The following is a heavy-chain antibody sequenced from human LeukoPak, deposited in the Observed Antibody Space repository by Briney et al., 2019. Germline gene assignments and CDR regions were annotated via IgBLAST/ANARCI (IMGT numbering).Heavy chain of an antibody. Sequence: ASAKVSCKASGYTFTSYDINWVRQATGQGLEWMGWMNPNSGNTGYAQKFQGRVTMTRNTPISTAYMELSSLGSEDTAVYYCARATRDCSSASCYNYWGQGTLVTVSS. CDR3: ARATRDCSSASCYNY. CDR2: MNPNSGNT. CDR1: GYTFTSYD. J-gene: IGHJ4*02. D-gene: IGHD2-2*02. V-gene: IGHV1-8*01.